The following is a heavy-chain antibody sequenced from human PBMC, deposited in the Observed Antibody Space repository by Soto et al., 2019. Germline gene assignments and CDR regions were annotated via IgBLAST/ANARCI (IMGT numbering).Heavy chain of an antibody. CDR2: ISYDGSNK. Sequence: QVQLVESGGGVVQPGRSLRLSCAASGFTFSSYGMHWVRQAPGKGLEWVAVISYDGSNKYYADSVKGRFTISRDNSKNTLYLQMNSLRAEDTAVYYCASRVPHGTYGAPYFQHWGQGTVVTVSS. CDR3: ASRVPHGTYGAPYFQH. D-gene: IGHD1-26*01. V-gene: IGHV3-30*03. CDR1: GFTFSSYG. J-gene: IGHJ1*01.